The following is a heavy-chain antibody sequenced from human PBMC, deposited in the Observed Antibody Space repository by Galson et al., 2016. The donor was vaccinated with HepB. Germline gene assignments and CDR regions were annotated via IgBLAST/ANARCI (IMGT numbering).Heavy chain of an antibody. CDR3: ARVYGWYSSSSWGYYYGLDV. CDR1: GFTLISNW. J-gene: IGHJ6*02. D-gene: IGHD6-13*01. CDR2: IKQDGSEK. V-gene: IGHV3-7*03. Sequence: SLRLSCAASGFTLISNWMTWVRQAPGKGLEWVANIKQDGSEKYYVDSVKGRFTIYRDNAKNSLFLKMNSLRVEDTAVYYCARVYGWYSSSSWGYYYGLDVWGQGATGTVS.